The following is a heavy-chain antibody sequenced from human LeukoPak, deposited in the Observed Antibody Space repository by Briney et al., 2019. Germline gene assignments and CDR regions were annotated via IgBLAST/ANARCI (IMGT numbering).Heavy chain of an antibody. V-gene: IGHV4-39*07. J-gene: IGHJ3*02. Sequence: SETLSLTCTVSGGSISSSSYYWGWIRQPPGKGLEWIGSIYYSGSTYYNPSLKSRVTISVDTSKNQFSLKLSSVTAADTAVYYCAGDEGWTFDIWSQGTKVTVSS. CDR2: IYYSGST. D-gene: IGHD5-24*01. CDR3: AGDEGWTFDI. CDR1: GGSISSSSYY.